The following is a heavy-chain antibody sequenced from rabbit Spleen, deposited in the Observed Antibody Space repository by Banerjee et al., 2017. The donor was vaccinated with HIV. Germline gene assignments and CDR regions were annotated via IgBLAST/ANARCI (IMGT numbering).Heavy chain of an antibody. CDR3: ARSYGASTYYGLNL. CDR2: IYPDYDTI. J-gene: IGHJ4*01. Sequence: ELVESGGGLVQPGESLKLSCKASGVDFSSYGICWVRQAPGKGLEWIAYIYPDYDTIDYASWVNGRFTISLDNAQNTVFLQMTSLTAADTATYFCARSYGASTYYGLNLWGPGTLVT. CDR1: GVDFSSYG. V-gene: IGHV1S47*01. D-gene: IGHD8-1*01.